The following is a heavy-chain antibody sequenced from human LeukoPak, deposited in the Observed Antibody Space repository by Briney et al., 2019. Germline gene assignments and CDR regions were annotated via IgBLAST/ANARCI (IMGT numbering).Heavy chain of an antibody. D-gene: IGHD3-10*01. CDR2: IDEYGDAK. CDR3: ARLFVYGSGAEAFDY. J-gene: IGHJ4*02. V-gene: IGHV3-7*01. Sequence: PGGTLRLSCAASGFTFKRFWMTWVRQAPGTGLELVANIDEYGDAKYYVDSVQSRFTISRDNSMNSLFLRMSSLRADDTAVYYCARLFVYGSGAEAFDYWGQGILVTVSS. CDR1: GFTFKRFW.